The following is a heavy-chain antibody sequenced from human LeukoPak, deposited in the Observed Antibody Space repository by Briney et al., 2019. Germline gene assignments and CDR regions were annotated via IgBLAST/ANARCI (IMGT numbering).Heavy chain of an antibody. J-gene: IGHJ4*02. CDR2: IYHSGST. CDR1: SGSISSYY. D-gene: IGHD4-23*01. V-gene: IGHV4-59*01. Sequence: SQTLSLTCTVSSGSISSYYWSWIRQPPGKGLEWIGYIYHSGSTNYNPSLKSRVTISVDTSKNQFSLKLSSVTAADTAVYYCARTSHYGGNSDYWGQGTLVTVSS. CDR3: ARTSHYGGNSDY.